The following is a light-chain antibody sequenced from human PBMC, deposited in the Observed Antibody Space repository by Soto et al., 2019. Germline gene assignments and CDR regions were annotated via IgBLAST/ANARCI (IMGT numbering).Light chain of an antibody. CDR3: AAWDDSLNVWM. Sequence: QSVLTQPPSASGTPGQRVTISCSGSSSNIGTNTVSWYRQLPGTAPKLLIYSNNQRPSGVPDLFSGSKSGTSASLAIGGLQSEDEADYYCAAWDDSLNVWMFGGGTKLTVL. V-gene: IGLV1-44*01. J-gene: IGLJ3*02. CDR1: SSNIGTNT. CDR2: SNN.